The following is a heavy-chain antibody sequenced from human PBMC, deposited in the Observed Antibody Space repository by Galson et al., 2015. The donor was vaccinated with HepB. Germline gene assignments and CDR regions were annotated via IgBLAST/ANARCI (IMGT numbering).Heavy chain of an antibody. Sequence: SLRLSCAASGFTFSTYAVSWVRQAPGKGLEWVSAIGTTFGTTYYADSVRGRFIISRDNSKYTVDLQMNGLTVEDTAIYYCALLGGAELRFDSWGRGTLVTVSS. V-gene: IGHV3-23*01. CDR1: GFTFSTYA. D-gene: IGHD6-19*01. J-gene: IGHJ4*02. CDR3: ALLGGAELRFDS. CDR2: IGTTFGTT.